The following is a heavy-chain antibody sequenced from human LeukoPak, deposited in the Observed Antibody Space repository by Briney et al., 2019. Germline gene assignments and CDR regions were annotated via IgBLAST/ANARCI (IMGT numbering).Heavy chain of an antibody. J-gene: IGHJ4*02. CDR3: AGHHPRNTVDF. V-gene: IGHV4-39*01. CDR1: GGSIRTRTYY. Sequence: SETLSLTCNVSGGSIRTRTYYWAWIRQPPGRELEWIGTVFYTESTYYHPSLKSRLTISVDTSKNQFSLKLSSVTAADTAVYYCAGHHPRNTVDFWGQGTLVTVSS. D-gene: IGHD2/OR15-2a*01. CDR2: VFYTEST.